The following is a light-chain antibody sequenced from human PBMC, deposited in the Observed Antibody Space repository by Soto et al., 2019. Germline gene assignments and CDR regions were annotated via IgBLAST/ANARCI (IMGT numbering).Light chain of an antibody. Sequence: DIQMTQSPSSLSASVGDRVTITCRASQSISSYLNWYQQKPGKAPKLLIYAASSLQSGVPSRFSGSGSGTDFTLTISSLQPEDFATYYCQQGYNTPPFTFGPGTKVDIK. CDR2: AAS. J-gene: IGKJ3*01. CDR1: QSISSY. V-gene: IGKV1-39*01. CDR3: QQGYNTPPFT.